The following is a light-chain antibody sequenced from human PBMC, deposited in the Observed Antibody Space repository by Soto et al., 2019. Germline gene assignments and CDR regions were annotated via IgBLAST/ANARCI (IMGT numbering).Light chain of an antibody. CDR2: EVS. V-gene: IGLV2-18*03. CDR1: SSDVGSYDR. Sequence: QSVLTQPPSVSGSPGQSVTISCTGASSDVGSYDRVSWYQQPPGTAPKLMIYEVSNRPSGVPDRFSGSKSGNTASLTTSGLQAEDEADYYCSSYISSSTPVLFGGGTKLTV. J-gene: IGLJ2*01. CDR3: SSYISSSTPVL.